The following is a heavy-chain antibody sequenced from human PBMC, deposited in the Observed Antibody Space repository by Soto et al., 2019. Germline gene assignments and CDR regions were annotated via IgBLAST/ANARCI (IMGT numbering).Heavy chain of an antibody. CDR2: TYYRSKWFN. J-gene: IGHJ4*02. V-gene: IGHV6-1*01. CDR1: GDSVSSNSAA. CDR3: ARTIRGHGVKYIDF. D-gene: IGHD3-10*01. Sequence: PSQTLSLTCAISGDSVSSNSAAWNWIRQSPSRGLEWLGRTYYRSKWFNDHAISVKSRIAINPDTSKNHFSLQLNSVTPDDTAVYYCARTIRGHGVKYIDFWGQGTLVTVSS.